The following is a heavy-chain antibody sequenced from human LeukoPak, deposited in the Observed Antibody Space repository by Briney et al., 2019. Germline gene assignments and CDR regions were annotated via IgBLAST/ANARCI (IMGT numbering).Heavy chain of an antibody. J-gene: IGHJ3*02. CDR3: AKDRGPMIVVLKRHDAFDI. D-gene: IGHD3-22*01. CDR2: ISWDGGST. Sequence: PGGSLRLSCAASGFTFDDYTMHWVRQAPGKGLEWVSLISWDGGSTYYADSVKGRFTISRDNSKNSLYLQMNSLRTEDTALYYCAKDRGPMIVVLKRHDAFDIWGQGTMVTVSS. V-gene: IGHV3-43*01. CDR1: GFTFDDYT.